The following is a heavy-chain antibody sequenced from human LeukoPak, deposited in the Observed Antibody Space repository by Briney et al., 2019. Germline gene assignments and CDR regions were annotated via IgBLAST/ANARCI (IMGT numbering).Heavy chain of an antibody. CDR2: IIPIFGTA. V-gene: IGHV1-69*05. Sequence: ASVKVSCKASGGTFSSYAISWVRQAPGQGLEWMGGIIPIFGTANYAQKFQGRVTMTRDTSISTAYMELSRLRSDDTAVYYCARGAEDNYYMDVWGKGTTVTVSS. CDR1: GGTFSSYA. D-gene: IGHD2-15*01. CDR3: ARGAEDNYYMDV. J-gene: IGHJ6*03.